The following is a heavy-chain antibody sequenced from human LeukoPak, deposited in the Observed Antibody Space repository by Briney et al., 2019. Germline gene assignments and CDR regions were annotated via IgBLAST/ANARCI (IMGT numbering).Heavy chain of an antibody. J-gene: IGHJ4*02. CDR1: GFTSSNYG. V-gene: IGHV3-23*01. CDR3: AKVATWTHFDY. Sequence: GGSLRLSCAASGFTSSNYGMSWVRQAPGKGLEWVSALSGTPDSTYYADSVKGRFSISRDNSKNTLYLQISSLRVEDTAVYYCAKVATWTHFDYWGQGILVTVSS. D-gene: IGHD3/OR15-3a*01. CDR2: LSGTPDST.